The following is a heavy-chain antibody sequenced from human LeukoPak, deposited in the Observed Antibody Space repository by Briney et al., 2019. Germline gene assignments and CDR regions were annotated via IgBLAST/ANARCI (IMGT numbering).Heavy chain of an antibody. CDR1: GFSLSTSGMC. J-gene: IGHJ4*02. V-gene: IGHV2-70*01. CDR2: IDWDDDK. CDR3: ARMGGGCYSDLYYFDY. D-gene: IGHD2-15*01. Sequence: SGPTLVKPTQTLTLTCTFSGFSLSTSGMCVSWIRQPPGTALQWLALIDWDDDKYYSTSLKTRLTISKDTSKNQVVLTMTNMDPVDTATYYCARMGGGCYSDLYYFDYWGPGTLVTVSS.